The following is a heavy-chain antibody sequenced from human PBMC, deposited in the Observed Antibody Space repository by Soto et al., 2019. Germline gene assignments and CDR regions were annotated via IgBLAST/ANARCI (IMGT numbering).Heavy chain of an antibody. V-gene: IGHV4-4*02. CDR3: AREKDIVLVPAARSYYYYGMDV. J-gene: IGHJ6*02. CDR2: IYHSGST. D-gene: IGHD2-2*01. Sequence: PSETLSLTCAVSGGSISSSNWWSWVRQPPGKGLEWIGEIYHSGSTNYNPSLKSRVTISVDKSKNQFSLKLSSVTAADTAVYYCAREKDIVLVPAARSYYYYGMDVWGQGTTVTVSS. CDR1: GGSISSSNW.